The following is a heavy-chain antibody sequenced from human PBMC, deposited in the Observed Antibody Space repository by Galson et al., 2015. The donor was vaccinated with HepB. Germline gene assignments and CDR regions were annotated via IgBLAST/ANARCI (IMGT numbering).Heavy chain of an antibody. CDR3: ARAPGIAVAGIGYYYGMDV. J-gene: IGHJ6*02. V-gene: IGHV3-64*01. CDR1: GFTFSSYA. D-gene: IGHD6-19*01. CDR2: ISSNGGST. Sequence: SLRLSCAASGFTFSSYAMHWVRQAPGKGLEYVSAISSNGGSTYYANSVKGRFTISRDNSKNTLYLQMGSLRAEDMAVYYCARAPGIAVAGIGYYYGMDVWGQGTTVTVSS.